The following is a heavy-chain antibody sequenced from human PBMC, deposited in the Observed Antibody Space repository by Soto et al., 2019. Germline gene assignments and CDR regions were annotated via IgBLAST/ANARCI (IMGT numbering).Heavy chain of an antibody. J-gene: IGHJ6*02. V-gene: IGHV1-2*02. CDR3: ATRTQFSGSYFGLDV. Sequence: ASVKVSCKASGYTFTGYYMHWVRQAPGQGLEWMGWINPNSGGTNYAQKFQGRVTMTRDTSISTAYMELMSLRSDDTAVYYCATRTQFSGSYFGLDVWGQGTTVTVSS. CDR2: INPNSGGT. D-gene: IGHD6-19*01. CDR1: GYTFTGYY.